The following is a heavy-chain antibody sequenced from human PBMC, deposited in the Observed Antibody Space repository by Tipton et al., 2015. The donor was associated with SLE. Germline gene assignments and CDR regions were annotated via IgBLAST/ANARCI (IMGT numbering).Heavy chain of an antibody. CDR1: GGSISSGGYY. CDR2: IYYSGST. Sequence: TLSLTCAVSGGSISSGGYYWSWIRQHPGKVLEWIGYIYYSGSTYYNTSLKSRVTMSVDTSKNQFSLKLSSVTAADTAVYYCARVDLGYCSSTSCRGFDYWGQGTLVTVSS. J-gene: IGHJ4*02. CDR3: ARVDLGYCSSTSCRGFDY. V-gene: IGHV4-31*11. D-gene: IGHD2-2*01.